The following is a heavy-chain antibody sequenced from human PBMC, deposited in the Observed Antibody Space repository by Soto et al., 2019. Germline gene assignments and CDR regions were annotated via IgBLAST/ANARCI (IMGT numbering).Heavy chain of an antibody. V-gene: IGHV1-69*13. D-gene: IGHD3-10*01. J-gene: IGHJ3*02. CDR2: IIPIFGTA. CDR1: GGTFSSYA. Sequence: SVKVCCKASGGTFSSYAISWVRQAPGQGLEWMGGIIPIFGTANYAQKFQGRVTITADESTSTAYMELSSLRSEDTAVYYCARDRVVLGSYDYYGSGSYYPYAFDIWGHGTMVTVSS. CDR3: ARDRVVLGSYDYYGSGSYYPYAFDI.